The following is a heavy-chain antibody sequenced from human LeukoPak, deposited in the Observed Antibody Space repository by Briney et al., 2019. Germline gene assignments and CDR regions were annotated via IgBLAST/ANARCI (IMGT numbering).Heavy chain of an antibody. D-gene: IGHD3-10*01. CDR2: INTNTGNP. CDR1: GYTFTGYY. J-gene: IGHJ4*02. CDR3: ARDYHGSGSYYAN. Sequence: ASVKVSCKASGYTFTGYYMHWVRQAPGQGLEWMGWINTNTGNPTYAQGFTGRFVFSLDTSVSTAYLQISSLKAEDTAVYYCARDYHGSGSYYANWGQGTLVTVSS. V-gene: IGHV7-4-1*02.